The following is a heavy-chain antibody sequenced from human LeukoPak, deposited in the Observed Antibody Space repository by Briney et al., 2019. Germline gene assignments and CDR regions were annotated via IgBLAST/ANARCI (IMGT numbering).Heavy chain of an antibody. V-gene: IGHV3-64*02. Sequence: GGSLRLSCAASGFTFSRYAMHWVRQAPGKGLEYVSSISADGGGTYYADSVKGRVTISRDNSKSTLYLQMGSLRAEDMAVYYCARDSPGQDYWGHGTLVTVSS. CDR1: GFTFSRYA. J-gene: IGHJ4*01. CDR3: ARDSPGQDY. CDR2: ISADGGGT.